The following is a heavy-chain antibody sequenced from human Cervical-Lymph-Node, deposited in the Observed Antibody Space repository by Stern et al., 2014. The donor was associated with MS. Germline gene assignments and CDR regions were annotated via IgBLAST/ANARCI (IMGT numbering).Heavy chain of an antibody. J-gene: IGHJ5*02. Sequence: QVTLRESGPTLVKPTQTLTLTCTFSGFSLNTTGVGVAWIRQPPGKALEWLALIYWDDDKRYSPSLKNRLTITKDTSKNQVVLTMTNMDPVDTATYYCAHKRVXLDPWGQGTLVTVSS. CDR3: AHKRVXLDP. CDR2: IYWDDDK. V-gene: IGHV2-5*02. CDR1: GFSLNTTGVG.